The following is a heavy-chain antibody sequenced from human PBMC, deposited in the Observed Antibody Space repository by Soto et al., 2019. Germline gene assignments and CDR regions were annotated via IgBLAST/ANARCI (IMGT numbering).Heavy chain of an antibody. CDR2: VYHTEKT. Sequence: SETLSLTCSVSGASISTTNSWTWVRQPPGKGLQWIGEVYHTEKTNYMPSLRGRATISVDRSKNQFFLKLTSVTDADTAVYFCAKNAANGGSDRGFFEYWGQGILVTVSS. J-gene: IGHJ4*02. CDR3: AKNAANGGSDRGFFEY. CDR1: GASISTTNS. D-gene: IGHD6-25*01. V-gene: IGHV4-4*02.